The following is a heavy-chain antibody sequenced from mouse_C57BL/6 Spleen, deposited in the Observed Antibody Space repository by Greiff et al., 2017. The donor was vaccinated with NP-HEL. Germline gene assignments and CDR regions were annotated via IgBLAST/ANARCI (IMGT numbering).Heavy chain of an antibody. V-gene: IGHV5-17*01. CDR2: ISSGSSTI. J-gene: IGHJ2*01. CDR3: ANSYYYGSSYFDY. D-gene: IGHD1-1*01. CDR1: GFTFSDSG. Sequence: EVQGVESGGGLVKPGGSLKLSCAASGFTFSDSGMHWVRQAPEKGLEWVAYISSGSSTIYYADTVKGRFTISRDNAKNTLFLQMTSLRSEDTAMYYCANSYYYGSSYFDYWGQGTTLTVSS.